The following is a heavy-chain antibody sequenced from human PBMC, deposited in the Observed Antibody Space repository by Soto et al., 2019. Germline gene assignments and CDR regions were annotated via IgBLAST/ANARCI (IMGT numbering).Heavy chain of an antibody. J-gene: IGHJ4*02. Sequence: PGGSLRLSCAASGFTFSSYGMHWVRQAPGKGLEWVAVISYDGSNKYYADSVKGRFTISRDNSKNTLYLQMNSLRAEDTAVYYCARVPEVAAPFDYWGQGTLVTVSS. CDR2: ISYDGSNK. CDR3: ARVPEVAAPFDY. D-gene: IGHD1-26*01. V-gene: IGHV3-30*03. CDR1: GFTFSSYG.